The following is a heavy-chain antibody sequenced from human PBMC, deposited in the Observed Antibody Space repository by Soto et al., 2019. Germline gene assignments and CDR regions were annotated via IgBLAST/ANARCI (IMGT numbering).Heavy chain of an antibody. CDR1: GGTFSSYA. CDR2: IIPIFGTA. CDR3: ARGEGGSYVRGVDY. D-gene: IGHD1-26*01. Sequence: QVQLVQSGAEVKKPGSSVKVSCKASGGTFSSYAISWVRQAPGQGLEWMGGIIPIFGTANYAQKFQGRVRXXAXEXXSTAYMELSSLRSEDTAVYYCARGEGGSYVRGVDYWGQGPLVTVSS. J-gene: IGHJ4*02. V-gene: IGHV1-69*12.